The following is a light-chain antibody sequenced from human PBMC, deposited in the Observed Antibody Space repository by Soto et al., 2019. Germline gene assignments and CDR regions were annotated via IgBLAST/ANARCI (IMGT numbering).Light chain of an antibody. Sequence: EGNRVDIAGRASQGISNYLAWYQQKPGKVPKLLIYAASTLQSGVPSRFSGSGSGTDLTLTMSRLQPGDVPTYYYQQHNSAAQTFGGGTKVDIK. CDR3: QQHNSAAQT. CDR1: QGISNY. V-gene: IGKV1-27*01. CDR2: AAS. J-gene: IGKJ4*01.